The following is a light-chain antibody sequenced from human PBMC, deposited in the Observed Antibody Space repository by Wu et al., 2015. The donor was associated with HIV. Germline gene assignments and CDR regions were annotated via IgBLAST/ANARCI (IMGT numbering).Light chain of an antibody. J-gene: IGKJ2*01. CDR1: QSVNS. CDR3: QQFEF. Sequence: EIVLTQSPGTLSLSPGERATLSCRADQSVNSLAWYQKKRGQAPRLLIYDSSRRATGIADRFVGSGSGTSYSLTISRLDPEDFAVYYCQQFEFFGQGTEL. V-gene: IGKV3-20*01. CDR2: DSS.